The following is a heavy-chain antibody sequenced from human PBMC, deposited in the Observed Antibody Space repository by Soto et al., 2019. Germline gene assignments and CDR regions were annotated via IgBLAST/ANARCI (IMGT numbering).Heavy chain of an antibody. CDR1: GYTFTGHY. Sequence: VQVVESGGGLVQPGASVKVSCKASGYTFTGHYIHWVRQAPGQGPEWMGEISPVTGGAKYAQKFQGRVTMTRDTSITTVYMELTNLSPDDTAVYYCGRGRSGELVVFYWGQGTLVSVSS. V-gene: IGHV1-2*02. D-gene: IGHD1-7*01. CDR2: ISPVTGGA. CDR3: GRGRSGELVVFY. J-gene: IGHJ4*02.